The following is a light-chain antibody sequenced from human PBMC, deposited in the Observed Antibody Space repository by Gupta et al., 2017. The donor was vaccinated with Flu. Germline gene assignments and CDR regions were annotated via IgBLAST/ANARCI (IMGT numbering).Light chain of an antibody. CDR2: WAS. CDR3: QQYDSFPQT. CDR1: QSVFYDSKDKDY. V-gene: IGKV4-1*01. Sequence: DIVMTQFPDSLAVSLGERATINCRSSQSVFYDSKDKDYLAWYQQKPGQPPRLLIYWASTRESGVPDRFSGSGSGTDFTLTINILHAEDVAVYFCQQYDSFPQTFGQGTKVELK. J-gene: IGKJ1*01.